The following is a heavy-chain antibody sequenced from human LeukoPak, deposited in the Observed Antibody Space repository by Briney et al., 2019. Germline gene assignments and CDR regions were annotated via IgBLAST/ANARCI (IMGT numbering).Heavy chain of an antibody. J-gene: IGHJ5*02. V-gene: IGHV3-74*01. Sequence: GGSLRLSCAASGFTFNAYWMHWVRHAPGKGLVWVSRIKTDGSTTNYADSVKGRFTISRDNAKNTLYLQMNSLRAEDTAVYYCARAKYYYDSSGYSYPNWFDPWGQGTLVTVSS. D-gene: IGHD3-22*01. CDR2: IKTDGSTT. CDR1: GFTFNAYW. CDR3: ARAKYYYDSSGYSYPNWFDP.